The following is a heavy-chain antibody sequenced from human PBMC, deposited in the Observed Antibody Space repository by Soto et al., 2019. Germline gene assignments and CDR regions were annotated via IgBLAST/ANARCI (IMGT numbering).Heavy chain of an antibody. CDR3: ARRGQEAGSDQYQYYIMDA. V-gene: IGHV5-51*01. J-gene: IGHJ6*02. CDR1: GDWLSNYL. D-gene: IGHD3-10*01. CDR2: TYPGDSHT. Sequence: GASLTRSGTPSGDWLSNYLIGSWLQMHGQGLEWIATTYPGDSHTQYRPSFQRQVTVTADTAISTVFRRCTSLKAADTAMYYCARRGQEAGSDQYQYYIMDAWGQGTSVTVSS.